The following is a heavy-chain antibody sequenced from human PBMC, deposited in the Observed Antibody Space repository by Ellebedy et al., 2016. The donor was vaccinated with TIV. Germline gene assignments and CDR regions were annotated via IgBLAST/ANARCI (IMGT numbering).Heavy chain of an antibody. Sequence: ASVKVSCKASGYTFTSYDINWVRQATGQGLEWMGWMNPNSGNTGYAQKFQGRVAITRDTSASTAYMELSSLRSEDTAVYYCAREVEQGVLDYWGQGTLVTVSS. CDR3: AREVEQGVLDY. CDR2: MNPNSGNT. CDR1: GYTFTSYD. J-gene: IGHJ4*02. D-gene: IGHD1/OR15-1a*01. V-gene: IGHV1-8*01.